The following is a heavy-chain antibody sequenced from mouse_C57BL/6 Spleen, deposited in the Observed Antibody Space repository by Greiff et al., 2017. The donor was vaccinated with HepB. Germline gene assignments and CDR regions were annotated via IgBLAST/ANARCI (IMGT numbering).Heavy chain of an antibody. CDR3: TRSRGYGNYADY. Sequence: VQLQQSGAELVRPGASVTLSCKASGYTFTDYEMHWVKQTPVHGLEWIGAIDPETGGTAYNQKFKGKAILTADKSSSTAYMELRSLTSEDSAVYYCTRSRGYGNYADYWGQGTTLTVSS. CDR1: GYTFTDYE. J-gene: IGHJ2*01. V-gene: IGHV1-15*01. D-gene: IGHD2-1*01. CDR2: IDPETGGT.